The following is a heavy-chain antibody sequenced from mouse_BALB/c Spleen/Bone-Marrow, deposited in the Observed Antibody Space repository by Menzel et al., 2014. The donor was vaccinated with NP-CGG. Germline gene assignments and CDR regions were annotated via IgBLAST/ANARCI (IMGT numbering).Heavy chain of an antibody. V-gene: IGHV5-6-3*01. CDR1: GFTFSSYG. D-gene: IGHD2-1*01. J-gene: IGHJ2*01. CDR2: INSNGGST. Sequence: VQLKQSGGGLVQPGGSLKLSCAASGFTFSSYGMSWVRQTPGKGLELVASINSNGGSTDYPDSVKGRFTISRDNAKNTLSLQMSSLKSEDTAMYYCARGNYGNYVDYFDYWGQGTTLTVSS. CDR3: ARGNYGNYVDYFDY.